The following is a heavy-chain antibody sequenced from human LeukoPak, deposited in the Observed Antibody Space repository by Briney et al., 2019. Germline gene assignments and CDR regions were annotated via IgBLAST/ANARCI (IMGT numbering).Heavy chain of an antibody. Sequence: SETLSLTCTVSGGSISSYYWSWIRQPPGKGREGTGYIYCSGCTNYNPSLKSRVNISVDTSKNQFSLKLRSVTAADTAVYYCARRLASFQYNWFDPWGQGPLVTVSS. D-gene: IGHD3-10*01. CDR1: GGSISSYY. J-gene: IGHJ5*02. CDR3: ARRLASFQYNWFDP. CDR2: IYCSGCT. V-gene: IGHV4-59*08.